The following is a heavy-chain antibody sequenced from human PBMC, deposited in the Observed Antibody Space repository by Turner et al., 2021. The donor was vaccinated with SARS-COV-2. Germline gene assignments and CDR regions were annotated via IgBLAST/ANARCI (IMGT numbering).Heavy chain of an antibody. CDR1: GGTFSSYS. Sequence: QVQLVQSGAEVKKPGSSVKVSCKVSGGTFSSYSINWVRQAPGQGLEWMGGIIPMYDTTTYAQRFRGRVMITADESTGTAYMELTRLISGDTAIYFCASMDYGGDAGHAFDIWAQGTWVTVSS. V-gene: IGHV1-69*01. CDR2: IIPMYDTT. D-gene: IGHD4-17*01. J-gene: IGHJ3*02. CDR3: ASMDYGGDAGHAFDI.